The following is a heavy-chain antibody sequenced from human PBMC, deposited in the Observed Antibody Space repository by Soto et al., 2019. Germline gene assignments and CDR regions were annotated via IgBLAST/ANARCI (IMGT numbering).Heavy chain of an antibody. CDR1: GGTFSSYA. V-gene: IGHV1-69*13. CDR2: IIPIFGTA. CDR3: ARGERQWPDGNDI. Sequence: SVEVSCKASGGTFSSYAISWVRQAPGQGLEWMGGIIPIFGTANYAQKFQGRVTITADESTSTAYMELSSLRSEDTAVYYCARGERQWPDGNDIWGQGTMVTVSS. D-gene: IGHD6-19*01. J-gene: IGHJ3*02.